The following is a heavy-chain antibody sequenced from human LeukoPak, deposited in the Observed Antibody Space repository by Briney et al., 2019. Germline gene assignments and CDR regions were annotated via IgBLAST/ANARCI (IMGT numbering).Heavy chain of an antibody. D-gene: IGHD1-26*01. CDR2: VNSDGFST. J-gene: IGHJ3*02. V-gene: IGHV3-74*01. Sequence: TGGSLRLSFAASGFTFSSYWMHWVRQVPGRGLVWVSRVNSDGFSTSYADSVKGRFTISRDNAKNTLYLQMNSLRAEDTAVYYCASSYRGKYRAFDTWGQGTMVTVSS. CDR1: GFTFSSYW. CDR3: ASSYRGKYRAFDT.